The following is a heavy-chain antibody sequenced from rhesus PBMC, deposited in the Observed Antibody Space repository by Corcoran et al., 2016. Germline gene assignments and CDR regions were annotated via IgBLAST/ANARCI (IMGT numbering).Heavy chain of an antibody. Sequence: QVQLQESGPGVVKPSETLSLTCAVSGGSITDTYWWSWIRQPPGKGLEWIGNSYGSGTSIVNHPSLKSRFPISKDTSKNQFSLTLSSVTAADTAVYYCARRPYGLFDSWGQGVLVTVSS. J-gene: IGHJ4*01. V-gene: IGHV4S10*01. D-gene: IGHD4-29*01. CDR3: ARRPYGLFDS. CDR1: GGSITDTYW. CDR2: SYGSGTSI.